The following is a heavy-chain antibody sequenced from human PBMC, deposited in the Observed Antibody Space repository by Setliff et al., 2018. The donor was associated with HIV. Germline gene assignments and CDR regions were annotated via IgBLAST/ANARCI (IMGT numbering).Heavy chain of an antibody. CDR2: ISSSGSTI. J-gene: IGHJ4*02. CDR3: ARDKYRSGSYYDYFDY. V-gene: IGHV3-11*04. Sequence: GGSLRLSCAASGFIFSDYYMSWIRQAPGKGLEWVSYISSSGSTIYYADSVKGRFTISRDNAKNSLYLQMNSLRAEDTAVYYCARDKYRSGSYYDYFDYWGQGTLVTVSS. D-gene: IGHD1-26*01. CDR1: GFIFSDYY.